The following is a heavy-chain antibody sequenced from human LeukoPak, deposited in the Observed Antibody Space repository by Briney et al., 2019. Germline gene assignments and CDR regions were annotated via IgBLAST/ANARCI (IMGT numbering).Heavy chain of an antibody. J-gene: IGHJ4*02. CDR1: GYTFSSYW. Sequence: GESLKISCKGSGYTFSSYWIGWVRQMQGKGLEWMGIIYPGDSDTRYSPSFQGQVTISADKSISTAYLQWSSLKASDTAMYYCTRVYGYYVDYWGQGTLVTVSS. V-gene: IGHV5-51*01. CDR3: TRVYGYYVDY. D-gene: IGHD3-10*01. CDR2: IYPGDSDT.